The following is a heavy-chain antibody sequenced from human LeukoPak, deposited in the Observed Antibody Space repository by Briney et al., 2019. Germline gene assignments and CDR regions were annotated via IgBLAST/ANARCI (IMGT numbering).Heavy chain of an antibody. CDR3: HNRPRKGLFDY. V-gene: IGHV3-49*03. J-gene: IGHJ4*02. D-gene: IGHD1-14*01. CDR2: IRSKAYGGTT. Sequence: GGSLRLSCTASGFTFGDYAMSWFRQAPGKGLEWVGFIRSKAYGGTTEYAASVKGRFTISRDDSKSIAYLQMNSLKTEDTAVYYCHNRPRKGLFDYWGQGTLVTVSS. CDR1: GFTFGDYA.